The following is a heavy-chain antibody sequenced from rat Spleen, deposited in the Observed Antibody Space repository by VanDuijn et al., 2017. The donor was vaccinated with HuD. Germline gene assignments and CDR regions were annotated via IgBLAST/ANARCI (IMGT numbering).Heavy chain of an antibody. CDR2: IWTVGST. Sequence: QVQLKESGPGLVQPSQTLSLTCPVSGFSLTNFHVSWVRQPPGKGLEWMGLIWTVGSTSYNSLLESRLSISRDTSKSQVFLKMDSLQTEDTATYFCTRESLPGYNSHWFLSWGQGTLVTVS. CDR3: TRESLPGYNSHWFLS. V-gene: IGHV2-43*01. D-gene: IGHD1-4*01. CDR1: GFSLTNFH. J-gene: IGHJ3*01.